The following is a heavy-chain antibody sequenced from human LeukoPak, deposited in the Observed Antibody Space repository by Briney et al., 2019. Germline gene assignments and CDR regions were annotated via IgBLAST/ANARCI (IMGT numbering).Heavy chain of an antibody. CDR3: AGYSSSWRRIDY. V-gene: IGHV3-48*02. CDR2: ISSSGSTI. D-gene: IGHD6-13*01. CDR1: GFTFSSYS. J-gene: IGHJ4*02. Sequence: TGGSLRLSCAASGFTFSSYSMNWVRRAPGKGLEWVSYISSSGSTIYYADSVKGRFTISRDNAKNSLYLQMNSLRDEDTAVYYCAGYSSSWRRIDYWGQGTLVTVSS.